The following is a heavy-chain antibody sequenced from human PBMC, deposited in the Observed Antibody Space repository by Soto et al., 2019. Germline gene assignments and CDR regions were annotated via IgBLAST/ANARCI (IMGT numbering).Heavy chain of an antibody. J-gene: IGHJ3*02. CDR1: GGSISSSSYY. CDR3: ARRPMIGPVAENDFDI. CDR2: VYYSGTT. D-gene: IGHD6-19*01. Sequence: QLVLQESGPGLVKSSETLSLTCSVSGGSISSSSYYWNWIRQSPGKGLEWIGRVYYSGTTYYNPSLNARVTISVDTYNQSALRLSSVTAADTAYYFCARRPMIGPVAENDFDIWGQGTRVTVSS. V-gene: IGHV4-39*01.